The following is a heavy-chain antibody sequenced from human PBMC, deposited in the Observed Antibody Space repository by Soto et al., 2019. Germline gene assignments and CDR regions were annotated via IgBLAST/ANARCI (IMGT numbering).Heavy chain of an antibody. Sequence: PGESLKISCKGSGYSFTSYWIGWVRQMPGKGLEWMGIIYPGDSDTRYSPSFQGQVTISADKSINTAYLQWSSLKASDTAIYYCARHGFYGDFSSNYFDPWGQGTLVTVSS. CDR1: GYSFTSYW. D-gene: IGHD4-17*01. CDR3: ARHGFYGDFSSNYFDP. V-gene: IGHV5-51*01. CDR2: IYPGDSDT. J-gene: IGHJ5*02.